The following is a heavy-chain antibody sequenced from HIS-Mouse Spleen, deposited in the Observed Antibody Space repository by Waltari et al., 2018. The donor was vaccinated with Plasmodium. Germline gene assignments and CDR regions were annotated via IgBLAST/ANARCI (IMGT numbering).Heavy chain of an antibody. CDR2: IYHSGTT. D-gene: IGHD6-13*01. Sequence: QVQLQESGPGLVKPSETLSLTCTVSGYSISSGYYWGWIRQPPGKGLELIGSIYHSGTTSYVPSLKSRVTISVDTSKNLCSLKLSSGTAADTAVYYCARGVGYSSSWYWFDPWGQGTLVTVSS. CDR1: GYSISSGYY. V-gene: IGHV4-38-2*02. J-gene: IGHJ5*02. CDR3: ARGVGYSSSWYWFDP.